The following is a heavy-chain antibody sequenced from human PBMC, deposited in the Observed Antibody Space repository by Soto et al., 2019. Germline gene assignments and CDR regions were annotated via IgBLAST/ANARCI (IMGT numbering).Heavy chain of an antibody. CDR3: TKDRPCTFGEVLPM. J-gene: IGHJ3*02. CDR1: GLNVGNAW. V-gene: IGHV3-15*01. CDR2: IRSSINGGTA. Sequence: EVQLVESGGGLVNPGGFVRLSCEVSGLNVGNAWMTWVRQAPGKGPDWVGLIRSSINGGTADYAATVKDSFILSSDDSTRTVYLQMRSLKTEVTCGYYFTKDRPCTFGEVLPMWGQGTVVTVSS. D-gene: IGHD3-16*01.